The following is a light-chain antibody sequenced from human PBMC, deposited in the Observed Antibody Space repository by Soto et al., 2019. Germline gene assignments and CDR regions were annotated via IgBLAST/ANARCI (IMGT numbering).Light chain of an antibody. CDR3: QQTYSTPRT. CDR1: QNITTY. CDR2: TTS. J-gene: IGKJ1*01. V-gene: IGKV1-39*01. Sequence: DIQMAQSPPSLSASVGDRVTISCRASQNITTYLTWYQQEPGKAPKLLIYTTSEFQNGVPSRFSGSGSGTDFTLTITSLQPEDFATYYCQQTYSTPRTFGQGTKVEIK.